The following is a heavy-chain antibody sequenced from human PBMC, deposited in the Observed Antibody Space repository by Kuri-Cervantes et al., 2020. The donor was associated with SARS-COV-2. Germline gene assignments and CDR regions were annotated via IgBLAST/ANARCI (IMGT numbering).Heavy chain of an antibody. CDR3: ASSIVVVPAASREYAFDI. CDR2: IYHSGST. V-gene: IGHV4-31*03. D-gene: IGHD2-2*01. Sequence: SETLSLTCTVSGGSISSGGYYWSWIRQHPGKGLEWIGYIYHSGSTYYNPSLKSRVTISVDTSKNQFSLKLSSVTAADTAVYYCASSIVVVPAASREYAFDIWGQGTMVTVSS. CDR1: GGSISSGGYY. J-gene: IGHJ3*02.